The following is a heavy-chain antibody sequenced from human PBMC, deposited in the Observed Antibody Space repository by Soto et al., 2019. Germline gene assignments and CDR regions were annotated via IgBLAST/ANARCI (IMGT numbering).Heavy chain of an antibody. D-gene: IGHD3-16*02. V-gene: IGHV5-10-1*01. CDR2: IEPSDPYT. CDR1: GDRSTSHG. Sequence: PGETLKLSYKRSGDRSTSHGITSMRQIHRNGLEWMGRIEPSDPYTNYSPSFQGHVTISADKSISTAYLQWSSLKASDTAMYYCARGRYDYVWGSYRLRWFDPWGQGNLVTGFS. J-gene: IGHJ5*02. CDR3: ARGRYDYVWGSYRLRWFDP.